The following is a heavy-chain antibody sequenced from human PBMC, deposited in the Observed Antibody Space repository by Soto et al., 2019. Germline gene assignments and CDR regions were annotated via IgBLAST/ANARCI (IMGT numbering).Heavy chain of an antibody. CDR2: IFYSGST. D-gene: IGHD3-9*01. Sequence: TRTVAEGNSRSSSDYRSRKNKPPGKGLEWIGSIFYSGSTYYNPSLKSRVTISKDTSKNQVVLTMTDMDPVDTATYYCARVLRYFDRDYYLDYWGRGTLVTVSS. CDR1: EGNSRSSSDY. V-gene: IGHV4-39*06. J-gene: IGHJ4*02. CDR3: ARVLRYFDRDYYLDY.